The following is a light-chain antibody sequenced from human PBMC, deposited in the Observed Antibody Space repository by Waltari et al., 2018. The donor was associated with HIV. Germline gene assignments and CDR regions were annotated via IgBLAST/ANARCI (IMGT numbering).Light chain of an antibody. CDR2: DDK. V-gene: IGLV3-21*02. J-gene: IGLJ2*01. CDR1: NIGIKS. CDR3: QVWDSTTDHVV. Sequence: SYVLTQPPSVSVAPGQTARITCGGNNIGIKSVHWYQQKPGQAPVLFVYDDKDRPSGIPERFSGSNSENTATLIIRGVEAGDEADYHCQVWDSTTDHVVFGGGTNLIVL.